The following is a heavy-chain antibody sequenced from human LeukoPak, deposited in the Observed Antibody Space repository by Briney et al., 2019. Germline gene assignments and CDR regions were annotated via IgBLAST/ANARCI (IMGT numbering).Heavy chain of an antibody. CDR1: GYTLTELS. D-gene: IGHD7-27*01. CDR2: FDPEDGET. Sequence: ASVEVSCKVSGYTLTELSMHWVRQAPGKGLEWMGGFDPEDGETIYAQKFQGRVTMTEDTSTDTAYMELSSLRSEDTAVYYCATMNWGYPTDDYWGQGTLVTVSS. V-gene: IGHV1-24*01. J-gene: IGHJ4*02. CDR3: ATMNWGYPTDDY.